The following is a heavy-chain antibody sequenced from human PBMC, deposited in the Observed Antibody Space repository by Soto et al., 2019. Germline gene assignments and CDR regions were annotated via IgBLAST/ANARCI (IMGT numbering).Heavy chain of an antibody. Sequence: PSETLSLTCTVSGGSISSGSYYWSWIRQPLGKGLEWIGFIYHTGTTYYNPSLRSRVTISIDTSKSQFSMKLNSVTAADTAVYYCARVMAAMQNWLDPWGQGPLVTVAS. V-gene: IGHV4-30-4*08. D-gene: IGHD2-2*01. CDR3: ARVMAAMQNWLDP. CDR2: IYHTGTT. CDR1: GGSISSGSYY. J-gene: IGHJ5*02.